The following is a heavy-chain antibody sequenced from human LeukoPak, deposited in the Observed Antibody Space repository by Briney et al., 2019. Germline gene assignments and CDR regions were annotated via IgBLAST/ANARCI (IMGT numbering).Heavy chain of an antibody. V-gene: IGHV3-7*01. CDR2: IKQGGSEQ. J-gene: IGHJ5*02. D-gene: IGHD3-10*01. CDR1: GFTFTTYW. CDR3: PSPLMYYYGSETYFSFDP. Sequence: SGGSLRLSWAASGFTFTTYWMGWGRQAPGKGLEWVANIKQGGSEQYYVGSGKGRFTISRDNAKDSLALQMNSLRAEDTAVYYCPSPLMYYYGSETYFSFDPWGQGPLVPVSS.